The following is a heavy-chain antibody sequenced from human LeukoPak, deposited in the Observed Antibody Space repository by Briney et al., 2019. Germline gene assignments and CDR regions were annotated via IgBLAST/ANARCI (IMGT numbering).Heavy chain of an antibody. V-gene: IGHV3-30*03. J-gene: IGHJ4*02. CDR2: VSYDGNNK. CDR3: ARGPNYFDY. Sequence: GGSLRLSCAASEFIFSSYGIHWVRQAPGKGLEWVAVVSYDGNNKYYADSVNGRFTISRDNSKNTLYLQMNSLRAEDTAVYYCARGPNYFDYWGQGTLVTVSS. CDR1: EFIFSSYG.